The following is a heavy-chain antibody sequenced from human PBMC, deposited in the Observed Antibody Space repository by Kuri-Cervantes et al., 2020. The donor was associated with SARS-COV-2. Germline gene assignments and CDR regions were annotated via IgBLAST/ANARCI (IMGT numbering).Heavy chain of an antibody. CDR3: VRDGDHWNFDY. J-gene: IGHJ4*02. Sequence: GESLKISCATSGFMFSCYWMHWVRQTPGKGLVWVSRITSDGSNTNYAEPVKGRFTISRDNAKNMLFLQMNSLRAEDTAVYYCVRDGDHWNFDYWGQGTLVTVSS. CDR2: ITSDGSNT. V-gene: IGHV3-74*01. CDR1: GFMFSCYW. D-gene: IGHD1-1*01.